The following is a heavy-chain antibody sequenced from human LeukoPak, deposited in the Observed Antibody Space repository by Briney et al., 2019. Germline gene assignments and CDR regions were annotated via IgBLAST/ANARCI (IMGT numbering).Heavy chain of an antibody. CDR3: ASPDPYSYGPGADCGGDCYHGMDV. Sequence: SVKVSCKASGGTFSSYAISWVRQAPGQGLEWMGGIIPIFGTANYAQKFQGRVTITADESTSTAYMELSSLRSEDTAVYYCASPDPYSYGPGADCGGDCYHGMDVWGQGTPVTVSS. J-gene: IGHJ6*02. D-gene: IGHD2-21*02. V-gene: IGHV1-69*01. CDR2: IIPIFGTA. CDR1: GGTFSSYA.